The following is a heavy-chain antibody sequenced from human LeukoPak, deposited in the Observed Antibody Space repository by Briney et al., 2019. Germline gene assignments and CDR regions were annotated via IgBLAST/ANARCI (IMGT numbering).Heavy chain of an antibody. CDR3: AREAPSNY. CDR2: ISAYNGNT. J-gene: IGHJ4*02. V-gene: IGHV1-18*04. CDR1: GYTSTSYG. Sequence: SVKVPCKASGYTSTSYGISSVRQAPGQGLEWMGGISAYNGNTNYAQKLQGRVTMTTDTSTSTAYMELRSLRSDDTGVCYCAREAPSNYWGQGTLVTVSS.